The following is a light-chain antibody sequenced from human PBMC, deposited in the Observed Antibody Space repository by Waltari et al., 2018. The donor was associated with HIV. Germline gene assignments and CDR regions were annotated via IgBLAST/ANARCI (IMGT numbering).Light chain of an antibody. CDR2: EGT. CDR3: CSCATPNTRV. CDR1: SSDVGSCKF. Sequence: QSALTQPASVSGSPGQSISISCTGTSSDVGSCKFVSWYQQHPGKAPKLLIYEGTKRPSGVSNLFSASKSGNPASLTISGLQAEDEADYYCCSCATPNTRVFGGGTKLTVL. J-gene: IGLJ3*02. V-gene: IGLV2-23*01.